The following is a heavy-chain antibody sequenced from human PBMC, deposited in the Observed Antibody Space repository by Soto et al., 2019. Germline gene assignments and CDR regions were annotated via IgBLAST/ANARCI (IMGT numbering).Heavy chain of an antibody. CDR2: INGYSGTT. V-gene: IGHV1-18*04. Sequence: QVQLVQSAAELKKPGASVNVSCMTSGYTFTTYDITWVRQAPGQGLEWMGWINGYSGTTDYAQKFQGRVTMTTDTSRGIAFMELSRLNFDDTGVYFFARKMSGWPKFDWWGQGTLVTVSS. D-gene: IGHD6-19*01. CDR3: ARKMSGWPKFDW. J-gene: IGHJ4*02. CDR1: GYTFTTYD.